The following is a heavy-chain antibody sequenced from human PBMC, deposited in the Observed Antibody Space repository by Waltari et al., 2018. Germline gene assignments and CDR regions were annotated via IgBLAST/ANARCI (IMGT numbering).Heavy chain of an antibody. D-gene: IGHD3-10*01. CDR1: GFPFRTYS. V-gene: IGHV3-21*01. Sequence: EVQLVESGGGLVKPGGSLRLSCAASGFPFRTYSLNWVRQAPGKGLEWVSSSSSSSSYIYYADSVKGRFTISRDNAKNSLYLQMNSLRAEDTAVYYCARALVRGVIIPFDYWGQGTLVTVSS. J-gene: IGHJ4*02. CDR3: ARALVRGVIIPFDY. CDR2: SSSSSSYI.